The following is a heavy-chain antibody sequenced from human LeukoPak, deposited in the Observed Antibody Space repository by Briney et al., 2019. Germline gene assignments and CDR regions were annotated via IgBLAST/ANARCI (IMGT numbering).Heavy chain of an antibody. Sequence: GESLKISCKGSGYSFTSYWIGWVRQMPGKGREGMGIIYPGDSDTRYSPSFQGQVTISADKSISTAYLQWSSLKASDTAMYYCARPIITGLDAFDIWGQGTMVTVSS. CDR2: IYPGDSDT. J-gene: IGHJ3*02. CDR1: GYSFTSYW. D-gene: IGHD1-20*01. V-gene: IGHV5-51*01. CDR3: ARPIITGLDAFDI.